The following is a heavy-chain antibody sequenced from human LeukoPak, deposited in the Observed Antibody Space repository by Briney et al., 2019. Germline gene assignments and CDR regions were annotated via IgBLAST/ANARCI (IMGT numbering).Heavy chain of an antibody. V-gene: IGHV4-39*01. D-gene: IGHD3-3*01. CDR1: GGSISSSSYY. CDR2: IYYSGST. Sequence: SETLSLTCTVSGGSISSSSYYWGWIRQPPGTGLEWIGSIYYSGSTYYNPSLKSRVTISVDTSKNQFSLKLSSVTAADTAVYYCARHGYDFWSGYFYAPYNWFDPWGQGTLVTVSS. CDR3: ARHGYDFWSGYFYAPYNWFDP. J-gene: IGHJ5*02.